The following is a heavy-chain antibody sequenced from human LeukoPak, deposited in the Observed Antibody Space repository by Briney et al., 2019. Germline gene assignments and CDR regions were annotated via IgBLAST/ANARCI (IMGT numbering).Heavy chain of an antibody. J-gene: IGHJ3*01. V-gene: IGHV4-59*08. CDR1: GGSISTFY. CDR2: IFHTGHS. Sequence: SETLSLTCTVSGGSISTFYWSWLRQPPGKGLEWIGYIFHTGHSNHNPSLKGRVTISVDTSKHQFSLHLNSVTAADTAMYYCARHPFSDGFDLWGQGTMVTVSS. CDR3: ARHPFSDGFDL.